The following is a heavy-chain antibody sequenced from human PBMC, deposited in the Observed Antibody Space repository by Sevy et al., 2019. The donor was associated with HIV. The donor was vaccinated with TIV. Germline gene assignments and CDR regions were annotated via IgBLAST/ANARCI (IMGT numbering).Heavy chain of an antibody. Sequence: GGSLRLSCAASGFTFSSYGMHWVRQAPGKGLEWVAVIWYDGSNKYCADSVKGRFTISRDNSKNTLYLQMSSLRAEDTAVYYCARDRRLVTEILLDYWGQGTLVTVSS. V-gene: IGHV3-33*01. CDR2: IWYDGSNK. CDR3: ARDRRLVTEILLDY. CDR1: GFTFSSYG. J-gene: IGHJ4*02. D-gene: IGHD3-9*01.